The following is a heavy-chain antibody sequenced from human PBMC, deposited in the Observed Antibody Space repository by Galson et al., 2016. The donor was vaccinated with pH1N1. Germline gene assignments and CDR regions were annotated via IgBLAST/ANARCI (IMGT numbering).Heavy chain of an antibody. CDR1: GASVSDATYY. CDR3: GADGSGYSLVY. CDR2: VHSSGRT. V-gene: IGHV4-31*11. D-gene: IGHD3-3*01. Sequence: LSLTCAVSGASVSDATYYWSWIRQHPGKGLEWLGYVHSSGRTYYSPSLRSRVTISIERSKNQFSLKMNSVTAADTSVYYCGADGSGYSLVYRGQGALVTVSS. J-gene: IGHJ4*02.